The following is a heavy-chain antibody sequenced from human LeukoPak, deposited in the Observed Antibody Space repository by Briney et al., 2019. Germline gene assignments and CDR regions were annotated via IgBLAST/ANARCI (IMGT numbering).Heavy chain of an antibody. CDR2: IYSSGST. J-gene: IGHJ4*02. CDR3: ARETRSGWYGVDC. V-gene: IGHV4-59*01. Sequence: PSETLSLTCTVSGGSISSDYWNWIRQPPGKGLEWIGYIYSSGSTDYAPSLKSRVTISVDTSKNQFSLKLNSVTAADTAVYYCARETRSGWYGVDCWGQGTLVTVSS. CDR1: GGSISSDY. D-gene: IGHD6-19*01.